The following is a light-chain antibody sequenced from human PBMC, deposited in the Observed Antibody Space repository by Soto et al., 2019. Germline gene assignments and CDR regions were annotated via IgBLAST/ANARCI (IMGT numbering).Light chain of an antibody. V-gene: IGLV2-11*01. CDR1: SSDIGGDNY. Sequence: QSALTQPRSMSGSPGQSVTISCTGTSSDIGGDNYVSWYQQQPGKAPKLIIYDVNKRPSGVPDRFSGSKSGNTASLTISGLQAEDEADYYCCSYAGSYIYVFGSGTKVTVL. CDR2: DVN. CDR3: CSYAGSYIYV. J-gene: IGLJ1*01.